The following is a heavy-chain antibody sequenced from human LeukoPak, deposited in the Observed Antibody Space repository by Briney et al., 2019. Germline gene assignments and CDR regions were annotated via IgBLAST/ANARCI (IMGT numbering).Heavy chain of an antibody. D-gene: IGHD3-3*01. CDR3: TRSLYYDSWSGYFGGEDFDY. CDR1: GFTFSGSA. V-gene: IGHV3-73*01. Sequence: PGGSLRLSCAASGFTFSGSAIHWVRQASGKGLEWVGRIRSKGNNYATTYGASVEGRFTFSRDDSKNTAYLQMNSLKTEDTAVYYCTRSLYYDSWSGYFGGEDFDYWGQGTLVTVSS. CDR2: IRSKGNNYAT. J-gene: IGHJ4*02.